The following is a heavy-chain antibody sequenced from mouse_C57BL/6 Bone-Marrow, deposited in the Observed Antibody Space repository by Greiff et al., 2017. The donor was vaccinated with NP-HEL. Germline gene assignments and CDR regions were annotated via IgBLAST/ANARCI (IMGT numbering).Heavy chain of an antibody. CDR3: ARDWDDFAY. J-gene: IGHJ3*01. D-gene: IGHD4-1*01. V-gene: IGHV1-59*01. Sequence: QVQLKQPGAELVRPGTSVKLSCKASGYTFTSYWMHWVKQRPGQGLEWIGVIDPSDSYTNYNQKFKGKATLTVDTSSSTAYMQLSSLTSEDSAVYYCARDWDDFAYWGQGTLVTVSA. CDR1: GYTFTSYW. CDR2: IDPSDSYT.